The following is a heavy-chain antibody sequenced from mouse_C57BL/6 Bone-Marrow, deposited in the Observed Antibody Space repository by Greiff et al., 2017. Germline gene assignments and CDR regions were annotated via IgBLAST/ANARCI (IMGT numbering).Heavy chain of an antibody. CDR3: ARLITRYFDV. Sequence: QVQLQQSGAELVMPGASVKLSCKASGYTFTSYWMHWVKQRPGQGLEWIGEIDPSDSYTNYNQKFKGKSTLTVDKSSSTAYRQLSSLTSEDSAVYYGARLITRYFDVWGTGTTVTVSS. J-gene: IGHJ1*03. V-gene: IGHV1-69*01. CDR2: IDPSDSYT. D-gene: IGHD2-4*01. CDR1: GYTFTSYW.